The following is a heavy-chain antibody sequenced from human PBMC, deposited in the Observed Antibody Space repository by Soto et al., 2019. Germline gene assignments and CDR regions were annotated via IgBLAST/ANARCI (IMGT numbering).Heavy chain of an antibody. J-gene: IGHJ3*02. D-gene: IGHD2-15*01. CDR2: ISSSSTI. Sequence: GSLRLSCAASGFTFSSYSMNWVRQAPGKGLEWVSYISSSSTIYYADSVKGRFTISRDNAKNSLYLQMNSLRAEDTAVYYCAGGYCSGGSCSRAAFDIWGQGTMVTVSS. CDR3: AGGYCSGGSCSRAAFDI. V-gene: IGHV3-48*01. CDR1: GFTFSSYS.